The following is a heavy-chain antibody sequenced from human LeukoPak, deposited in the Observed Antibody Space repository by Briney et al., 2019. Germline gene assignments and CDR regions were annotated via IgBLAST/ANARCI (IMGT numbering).Heavy chain of an antibody. CDR2: ISGSGGST. D-gene: IGHD6-19*01. V-gene: IGHV3-23*01. CDR1: GFTFRRYG. J-gene: IGHJ4*02. Sequence: GGSLRLSCAASGFTFRRYGMSWVRQAPGKGLEWVSAISGSGGSTYYADSVKGRFTISRDNSKNTLYLQMNSLRAEDTAVYYCAKVGDHSSGWYYFDYWGQGTLVTVSS. CDR3: AKVGDHSSGWYYFDY.